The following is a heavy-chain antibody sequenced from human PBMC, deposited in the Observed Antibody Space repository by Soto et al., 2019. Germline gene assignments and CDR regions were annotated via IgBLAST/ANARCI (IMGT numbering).Heavy chain of an antibody. D-gene: IGHD2-2*01. CDR2: ISSNGGST. J-gene: IGHJ4*02. Sequence: GGSLRLSCAASGFTFSSYAMHWVRQAPGKGLEYVSAISSNGGSTYYANSVKGRFTISRDNSKNTLYLKMGSLRAGDMAGYYCATSSLRGYCSSTSCWYFDYWGQGTLVTVSS. V-gene: IGHV3-64*01. CDR1: GFTFSSYA. CDR3: ATSSLRGYCSSTSCWYFDY.